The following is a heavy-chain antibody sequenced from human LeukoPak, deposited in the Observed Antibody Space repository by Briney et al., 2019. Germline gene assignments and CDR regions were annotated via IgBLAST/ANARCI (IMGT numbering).Heavy chain of an antibody. D-gene: IGHD3-22*01. V-gene: IGHV3-7*03. J-gene: IGHJ4*02. Sequence: GGSLRLSCALSGFTPIHYWMTWVRQAPGKGLEWVANINQDGSETFYVDSVKGRFTISRDNSKNTLYLQMKSLRAEDTAVYYCAKGVSGYFFDYWGQGTLVTVSS. CDR1: GFTPIHYW. CDR3: AKGVSGYFFDY. CDR2: INQDGSET.